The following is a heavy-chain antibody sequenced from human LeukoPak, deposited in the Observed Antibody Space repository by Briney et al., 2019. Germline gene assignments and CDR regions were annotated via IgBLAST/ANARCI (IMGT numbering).Heavy chain of an antibody. Sequence: GGSLRLSCAASGFTFSSYAMSWVRQAPGKGLEWVSAISGSGGSTYYADSMRGRFTISRDNSKNTLYLQMNSLRAEDTAVYYCAKDLVSLYYYDSSGYDLWGQGTLVTVSS. CDR1: GFTFSSYA. CDR3: AKDLVSLYYYDSSGYDL. D-gene: IGHD3-22*01. J-gene: IGHJ5*02. CDR2: ISGSGGST. V-gene: IGHV3-23*01.